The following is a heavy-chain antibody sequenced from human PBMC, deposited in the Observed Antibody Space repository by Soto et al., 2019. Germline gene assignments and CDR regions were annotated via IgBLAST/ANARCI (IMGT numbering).Heavy chain of an antibody. CDR3: ARDNGLLLWLGELLSRTYYHGRDV. V-gene: IGHV1-2*02. Sequence: ASVKVSCKASGYTFTGYYMHWVRQAPGQGLEWMGWINPNSGGTNYAQKFQGRVTMTRDTSISTAYMELSRLRSDDTAVYYCARDNGLLLWLGELLSRTYYHGRDVWGQGNTGTGAS. CDR2: INPNSGGT. J-gene: IGHJ6*02. CDR1: GYTFTGYY. D-gene: IGHD3-10*01.